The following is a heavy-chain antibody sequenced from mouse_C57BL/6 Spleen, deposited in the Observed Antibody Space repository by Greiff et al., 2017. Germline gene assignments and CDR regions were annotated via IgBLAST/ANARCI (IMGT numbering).Heavy chain of an antibody. J-gene: IGHJ2*01. CDR1: GFTFSDYG. CDR3: AQLTGKTY. CDR2: ISSGSSTI. D-gene: IGHD4-1*01. Sequence: EVMLVESGGGLVKPGGSLKLSCAASGFTFSDYGMHWVRQAPEKGLEWVAYISSGSSTIYYADTVKGRFTISRDNAKNTRFLQMTSLRSEDTAMYYGAQLTGKTYWGQGTTLTVSS. V-gene: IGHV5-17*01.